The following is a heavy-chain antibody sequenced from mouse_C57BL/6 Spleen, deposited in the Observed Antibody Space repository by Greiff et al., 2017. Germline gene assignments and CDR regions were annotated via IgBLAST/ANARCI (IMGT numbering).Heavy chain of an antibody. J-gene: IGHJ4*01. CDR2: IWRGGST. Sequence: QVQLQQSGPGLVQPSQSLSFTCTVSGFSLTSYGVHWVRQSPGQGLEWLGVIWRGGSTDYYAALISSLGISNDNANSQVFFKMNSLQADDTAIYYCARSGSSLYAMDYWGQGTSVTVSA. CDR3: ARSGSSLYAMDY. V-gene: IGHV2-2*01. D-gene: IGHD1-1*01. CDR1: GFSLTSYG.